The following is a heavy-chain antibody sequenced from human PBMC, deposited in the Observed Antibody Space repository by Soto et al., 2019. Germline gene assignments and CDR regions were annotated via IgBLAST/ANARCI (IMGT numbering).Heavy chain of an antibody. Sequence: MQMVESGGGSVQPGGSLRLSCAASGFPFSHYWMHWVRQTPGKGLVWVSRINPAGTITNYADSVEGRFTISRDNADSASFLQMNSLSAEDTAIYYCTSDTFGLRDTWGQGTLVTVSS. CDR2: INPAGTIT. CDR1: GFPFSHYW. D-gene: IGHD3-16*01. V-gene: IGHV3-74*01. J-gene: IGHJ5*02. CDR3: TSDTFGLRDT.